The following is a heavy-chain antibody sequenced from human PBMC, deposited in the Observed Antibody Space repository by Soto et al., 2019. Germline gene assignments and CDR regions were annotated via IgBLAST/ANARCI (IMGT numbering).Heavy chain of an antibody. D-gene: IGHD6-19*01. Sequence: QVQLVQSGAEVKKPGSSVKVSCKASGGTFSSYAISWVRQAPGQGLEWMGGIIPNFGRANYAQNFQGRVTITAAASTSTAYMELSTLRSEDTAVYYCAQTLGLAVAGPGRFDLWVRGTLVTVSS. J-gene: IGHJ2*01. V-gene: IGHV1-69*12. CDR2: IIPNFGRA. CDR1: GGTFSSYA. CDR3: AQTLGLAVAGPGRFDL.